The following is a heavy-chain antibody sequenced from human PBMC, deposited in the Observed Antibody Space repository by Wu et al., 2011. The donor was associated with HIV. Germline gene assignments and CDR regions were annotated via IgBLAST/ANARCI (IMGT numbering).Heavy chain of an antibody. CDR3: ARVPSGLDHDTFDI. J-gene: IGHJ3*02. Sequence: QGQLEQSGAEVKKPGASVQVSCKASGYPFTKYYMHWVRQAPGQGLEWMGSVNPNSGGTSYAQKFQGRVTMTRDRSISTAYMELSRLRSDDTAIYYCARVPSGLDHDTFDIWGQGTMVTSLQ. CDR1: GYPFTKYY. D-gene: IGHD3-10*01. V-gene: IGHV1-2*02. CDR2: VNPNSGGT.